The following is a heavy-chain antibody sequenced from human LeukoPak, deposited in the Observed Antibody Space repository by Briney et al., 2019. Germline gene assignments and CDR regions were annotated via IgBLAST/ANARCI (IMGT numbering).Heavy chain of an antibody. Sequence: GGSLRLSCAVSGSTFSNYAMTWVRQAPGKGLEWVAVISYDGSNEYYADSVKGRFTISRDNSKNTLYLQMNSLRAEDTAVYYCARDPNSSGWRYFDYWGQGTLVTVSS. CDR2: ISYDGSNE. CDR3: ARDPNSSGWRYFDY. V-gene: IGHV3-30-3*01. J-gene: IGHJ4*02. CDR1: GSTFSNYA. D-gene: IGHD6-19*01.